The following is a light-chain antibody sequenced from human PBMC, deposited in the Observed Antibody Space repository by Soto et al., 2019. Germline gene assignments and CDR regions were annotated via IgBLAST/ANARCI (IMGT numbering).Light chain of an antibody. J-gene: IGKJ1*01. CDR3: QHDNSYSEA. Sequence: EIQMTQSPSTLYASVGDRVTITCRAIQTITRGMARYQQKPAKAPKLLIYDASTLESGAPSRFIGSRSGTEFTLTISRLQPDDFATYYCQHDNSYSEAFGQGTKVELK. V-gene: IGKV1-5*01. CDR2: DAS. CDR1: QTITRG.